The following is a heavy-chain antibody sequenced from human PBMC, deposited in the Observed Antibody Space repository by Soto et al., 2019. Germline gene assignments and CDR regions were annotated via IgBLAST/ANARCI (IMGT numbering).Heavy chain of an antibody. D-gene: IGHD3-10*01. J-gene: IGHJ4*01. V-gene: IGHV5-51*01. CDR2: IYPGDSDT. CDR3: ARHSTSAPKDY. Sequence: XESLNISCKGSGYSFTTYWIAWVRQMPGKGLEWVGIIYPGDSDTRYSPSFEGHVTISVDKSISTAFLQWNSLKASDNAIYYCARHSTSAPKDYLGQGSLVPVSS. CDR1: GYSFTTYW.